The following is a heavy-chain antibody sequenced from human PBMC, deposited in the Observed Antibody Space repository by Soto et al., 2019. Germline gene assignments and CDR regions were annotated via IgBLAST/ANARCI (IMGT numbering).Heavy chain of an antibody. CDR3: ARDALSSITRTVNWFDS. CDR2: IKQDGSER. Sequence: EVQMVESGGGLVQPGGSLRLSCAASGFTFSSYWMSWVRQAPGKGLEWVANIKQDGSERYYVDPVKGRSTISRDNAKHSLILQMNSLRVDDTAVYYCARDALSSITRTVNWFDSWGQGTLVTVSS. V-gene: IGHV3-7*04. D-gene: IGHD5-12*01. J-gene: IGHJ5*01. CDR1: GFTFSSYW.